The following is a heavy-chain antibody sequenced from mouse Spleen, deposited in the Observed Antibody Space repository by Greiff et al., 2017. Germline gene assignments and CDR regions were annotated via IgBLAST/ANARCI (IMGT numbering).Heavy chain of an antibody. Sequence: EVKLVESGGGLVKPGGSLKLSCAASGFTFSSYAMSWVRQTPEKRLEWVASISSGGSTYYPDSVKGRFTISRDNARNILYLQMSSLRSEDTAMYYCARNSGPYGYDDFDYWGQGTTLTVSS. CDR1: GFTFSSYA. CDR3: ARNSGPYGYDDFDY. V-gene: IGHV5-6-5*01. D-gene: IGHD2-2*01. J-gene: IGHJ2*01. CDR2: ISSGGST.